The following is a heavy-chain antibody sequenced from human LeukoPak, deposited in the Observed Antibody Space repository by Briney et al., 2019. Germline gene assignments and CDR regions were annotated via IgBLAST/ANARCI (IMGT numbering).Heavy chain of an antibody. D-gene: IGHD2-21*01. CDR1: QFTFSSYA. J-gene: IGHJ6*03. Sequence: PGGSLRLSCVASQFTFSSYAMSWVRQAPGKGLEWVSTISDRGDNTHHADSVKGRFTISRDNSKNTLYLQMSSLRAEDTAVYYCAKDGPRVMVGIHYYFYMDVWGKGTTVTVSS. V-gene: IGHV3-23*01. CDR3: AKDGPRVMVGIHYYFYMDV. CDR2: ISDRGDNT.